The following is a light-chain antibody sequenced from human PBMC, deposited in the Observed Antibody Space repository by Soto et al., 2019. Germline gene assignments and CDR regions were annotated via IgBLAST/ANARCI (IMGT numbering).Light chain of an antibody. CDR1: SSDIYAYNY. V-gene: IGLV2-14*01. Sequence: QSVLTQPASVSGSPGQSITITCTGTSSDIYAYNYVSWYQQHPGKTPKVVISVANILPSGVSSRFSGSKSGNTASLTISGLQAGDEAAYFCGSYVGRDTFVFGTGTKLTVL. CDR3: GSYVGRDTFV. J-gene: IGLJ1*01. CDR2: VAN.